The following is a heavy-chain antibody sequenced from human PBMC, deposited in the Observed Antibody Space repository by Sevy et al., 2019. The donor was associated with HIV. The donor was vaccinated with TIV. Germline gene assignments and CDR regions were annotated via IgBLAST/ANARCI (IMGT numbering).Heavy chain of an antibody. D-gene: IGHD1-26*01. CDR3: ARPYSNYYYAMDV. V-gene: IGHV4-34*01. J-gene: IGHJ6*02. Sequence: SETLSLTCAVYGGSFSGYYWNWIRQTPGKGLEWIGEINHSGSTNYNPSLKSRVTISVDTSKNQFSLKLTSVTAADTAVYYCARPYSNYYYAMDVWGQGTTVTVSS. CDR2: INHSGST. CDR1: GGSFSGYY.